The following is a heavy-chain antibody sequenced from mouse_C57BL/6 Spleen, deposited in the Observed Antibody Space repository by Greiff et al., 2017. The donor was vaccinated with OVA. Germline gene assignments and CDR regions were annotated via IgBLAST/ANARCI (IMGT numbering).Heavy chain of an antibody. J-gene: IGHJ3*01. V-gene: IGHV5-4*01. D-gene: IGHD2-1*01. CDR2: ISDGGSYT. CDR3: ARDGNYPAWFAY. CDR1: GFTFSSYA. Sequence: EVQVVESGGGLVKPGGSLKLSCAASGFTFSSYAMSWVRQTPEKRLEWVATISDGGSYTYYPDNVKGRFTISRDNAKNNLYLQMSHLKSEDTAMYYCARDGNYPAWFAYWGQGTLVTVSA.